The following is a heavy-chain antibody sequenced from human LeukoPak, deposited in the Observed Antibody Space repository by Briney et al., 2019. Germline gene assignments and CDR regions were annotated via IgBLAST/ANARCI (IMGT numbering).Heavy chain of an antibody. Sequence: RSSETLSLTCAVYGGSFSGYYWSWIRQPPGKGLEWIGEINHSGSTNYNPSLKSRVTISVDTSKNQFSLKLSSVTAADTAVYYWARQMSVLWFGEGYYMDVWGKGTTVTISS. CDR3: ARQMSVLWFGEGYYMDV. CDR2: INHSGST. D-gene: IGHD3-10*01. V-gene: IGHV4-34*01. CDR1: GGSFSGYY. J-gene: IGHJ6*03.